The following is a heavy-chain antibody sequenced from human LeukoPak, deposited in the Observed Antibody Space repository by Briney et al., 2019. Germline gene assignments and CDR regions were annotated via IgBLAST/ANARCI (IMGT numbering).Heavy chain of an antibody. Sequence: PSETLSLTCTVSGGSVSSYYWSWIRQPPGKGLEWIGYIYYSGSTNYNPSLKSRVTISIDTSKNQFSLKLNSVTAADTAVYYCARHNYRLQVAIWGQGTLVTVSS. CDR2: IYYSGST. D-gene: IGHD5-12*01. CDR1: GGSVSSYY. V-gene: IGHV4-59*08. CDR3: ARHNYRLQVAI. J-gene: IGHJ4*02.